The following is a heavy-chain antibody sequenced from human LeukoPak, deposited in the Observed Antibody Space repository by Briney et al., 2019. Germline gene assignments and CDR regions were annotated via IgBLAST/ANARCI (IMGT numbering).Heavy chain of an antibody. V-gene: IGHV4-59*08. Sequence: PSETLSLTCTVSGGSISSYYWSWIRQPPGKGLEWIGYIYYSGSTNYNPSLKSRVTISVDTSKNQFSLKLSSVTAADTAVYYCARRGSRVDAFDIWGQGTMVTVSS. CDR3: ARRGSRVDAFDI. J-gene: IGHJ3*02. D-gene: IGHD2-2*01. CDR1: GGSISSYY. CDR2: IYYSGST.